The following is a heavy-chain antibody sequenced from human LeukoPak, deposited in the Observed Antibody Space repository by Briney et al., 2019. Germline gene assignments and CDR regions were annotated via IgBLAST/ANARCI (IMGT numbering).Heavy chain of an antibody. Sequence: SETLSLTCAAYGGSFSGYYWSWIRQPPGKGLEWIGEINHSGSTNYNPSLKSRVTISVDTSKNQFSLKLSSVTAADTAVYYCARGVGATRRTFDYWGQGTLVTVSS. D-gene: IGHD1-26*01. V-gene: IGHV4-34*01. CDR2: INHSGST. CDR3: ARGVGATRRTFDY. J-gene: IGHJ4*02. CDR1: GGSFSGYY.